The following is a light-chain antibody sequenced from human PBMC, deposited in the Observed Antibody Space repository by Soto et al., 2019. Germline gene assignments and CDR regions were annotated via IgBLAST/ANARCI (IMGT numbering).Light chain of an antibody. CDR3: QHYNTYPLT. J-gene: IGKJ4*01. V-gene: IGKV1-5*03. Sequence: DIQMTQSPSTLSASVGDSVTIPCRASQSISSWLAWYQHKPGKAPKVLTYKASTLESGVPSRFSGSGSGTEFTLTISSLQPDDFATYYCQHYNTYPLTFGGGTQVEIK. CDR2: KAS. CDR1: QSISSW.